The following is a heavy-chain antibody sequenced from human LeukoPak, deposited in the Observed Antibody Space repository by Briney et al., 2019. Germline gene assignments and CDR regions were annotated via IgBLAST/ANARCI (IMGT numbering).Heavy chain of an antibody. J-gene: IGHJ4*02. CDR3: AKVMTRTMVRGVPPSDY. CDR2: SSGSGGRT. D-gene: IGHD3-10*01. V-gene: IGHV3-23*01. Sequence: GGSLRLSCAASGFTFSIYAMTWVRQAPGKGLEWVSTSSGSGGRTYYADSVKGRFTISRDNSKNTLYLQMSSLRAEDTAVYYCAKVMTRTMVRGVPPSDYWGQGTLVTVSS. CDR1: GFTFSIYA.